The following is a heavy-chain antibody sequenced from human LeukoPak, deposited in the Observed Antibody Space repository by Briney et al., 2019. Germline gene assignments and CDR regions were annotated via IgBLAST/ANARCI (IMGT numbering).Heavy chain of an antibody. J-gene: IGHJ4*02. Sequence: GGSLRLSCAASGLTVSGYAMRWVRQAPGKGLEWGAIISQDGSKKDYAHPVKRRLNISRHSSKNTVHLEMNTLRAHDTALYYCARDLIRGGSGSCLNYWRQGTLVTVSS. CDR2: ISQDGSKK. CDR1: GLTVSGYA. D-gene: IGHD3-10*01. CDR3: ARDLIRGGSGSCLNY. V-gene: IGHV3-30*04.